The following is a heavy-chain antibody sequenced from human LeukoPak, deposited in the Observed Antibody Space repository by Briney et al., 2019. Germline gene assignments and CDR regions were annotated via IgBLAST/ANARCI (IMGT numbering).Heavy chain of an antibody. CDR1: GGSFSGYY. Sequence: SETLSPTCAVYGGSFSGYYWSWIRQPPGKGLEWIGEINHSGSTNYNPSLKSRVTISVDTSKNQFSLKLSSVTAADTAVYYCARGARVAQGSRPIDYWGQGTLVTVSS. D-gene: IGHD4-23*01. J-gene: IGHJ4*02. CDR2: INHSGST. V-gene: IGHV4-34*01. CDR3: ARGARVAQGSRPIDY.